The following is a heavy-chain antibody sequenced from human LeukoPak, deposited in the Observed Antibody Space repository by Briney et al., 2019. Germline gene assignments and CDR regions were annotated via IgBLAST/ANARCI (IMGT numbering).Heavy chain of an antibody. Sequence: PGGSLRLSCAASGFTFSSYSMNWVRQAPGKGLEWVANIKQDGSEKYYVDSVKGRFTISRDNAKNSLYLQMNSLRAEDTAVYYCARARYDSSGCLDYWGQGTLVTVSS. CDR3: ARARYDSSGCLDY. J-gene: IGHJ4*02. D-gene: IGHD3-22*01. CDR2: IKQDGSEK. CDR1: GFTFSSYS. V-gene: IGHV3-7*01.